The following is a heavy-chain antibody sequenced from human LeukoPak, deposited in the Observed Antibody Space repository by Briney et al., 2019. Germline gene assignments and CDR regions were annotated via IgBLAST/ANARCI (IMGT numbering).Heavy chain of an antibody. J-gene: IGHJ4*02. Sequence: PSETLSLTCAVYGGSFSGYYWSWIRQPPGKGLEWIGESTHSANGSYNPSLRSRVTISVDTSKNQFSLKLSSVTAADTAVYYCARVSDDEHGGNSGAIYFESWGQGTVVTVSS. CDR2: STHSANG. CDR3: ARVSDDEHGGNSGAIYFES. D-gene: IGHD4-23*01. V-gene: IGHV4-34*01. CDR1: GGSFSGYY.